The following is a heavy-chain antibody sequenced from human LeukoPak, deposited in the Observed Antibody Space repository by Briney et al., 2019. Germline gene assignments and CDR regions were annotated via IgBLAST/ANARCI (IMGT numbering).Heavy chain of an antibody. CDR3: ARAIVVVPDY. V-gene: IGHV3-48*04. CDR2: ISSSSSTI. D-gene: IGHD2-2*01. J-gene: IGHJ4*02. CDR1: GFTFSSYS. Sequence: GGSLRLSCAASGFTFSSYSMNWVRQAPGKGLEWVSYISSSSSTIYYADSVKGRFTISRDNAKNSLYLQMNSLRAEDTAVYYCARAIVVVPDYWGQGTLVTVSS.